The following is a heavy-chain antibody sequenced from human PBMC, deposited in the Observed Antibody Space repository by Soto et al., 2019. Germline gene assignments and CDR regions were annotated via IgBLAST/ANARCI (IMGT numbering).Heavy chain of an antibody. V-gene: IGHV3-23*01. CDR3: AKDRGAFTHGWEFFDS. Sequence: EVVLLESGGGLVQPGGSLRLSCEVSGFAFSFYSMSWVRQAPGKGLEWVASISGNGGTTYYAASGKGRFTFSRDNSKNNLYLQMNNLRGEDTSVYYCAKDRGAFTHGWEFFDSWGQGTLVTVSS. J-gene: IGHJ4*02. D-gene: IGHD3-10*01. CDR2: ISGNGGTT. CDR1: GFAFSFYS.